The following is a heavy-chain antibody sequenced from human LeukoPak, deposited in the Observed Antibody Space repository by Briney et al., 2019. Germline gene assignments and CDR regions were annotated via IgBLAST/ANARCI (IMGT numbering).Heavy chain of an antibody. V-gene: IGHV1-2*02. CDR1: GFTFNDYH. Sequence: ASVKVSCKASGFTFNDYHIHWVRQAPGQGLEWMGGINAKRGYTKSPQKFQGGVTMTRDRSITTVHMEVTGLRSDNTAVYYCARRGDGYNLDYWGQETLVTVSS. J-gene: IGHJ4*02. CDR3: ARRGDGYNLDY. CDR2: INAKRGYT. D-gene: IGHD5-24*01.